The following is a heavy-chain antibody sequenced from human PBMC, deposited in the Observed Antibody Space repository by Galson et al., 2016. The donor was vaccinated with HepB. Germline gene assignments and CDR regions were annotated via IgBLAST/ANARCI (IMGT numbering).Heavy chain of an antibody. CDR3: IRDRDLKVGTAYYDAFDI. D-gene: IGHD2-21*02. V-gene: IGHV3-74*01. CDR1: GFTFGNFQ. Sequence: SLRLSCAGSGFTFGNFQMHWVRQAPGKGLMWAAHIDTDVSNIGYAESVAGRFTISRDNATNTLYLQMNSLRVEDTAVYYCIRDRDLKVGTAYYDAFDIWGQGTTVTVSS. CDR2: IDTDVSNI. J-gene: IGHJ3*02.